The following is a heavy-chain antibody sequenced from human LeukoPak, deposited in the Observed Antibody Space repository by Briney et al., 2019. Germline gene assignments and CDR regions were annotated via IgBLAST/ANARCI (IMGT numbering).Heavy chain of an antibody. Sequence: SVKVSCKASGGTFSSYAISWVRQAPGQGLEWMGGIIPISGTANYAQKFQGRVTITADESTSTAYMELSSLRSEDTAVYYCAREYSSGWSRHFDYWGQGTLVTVSS. CDR2: IIPISGTA. CDR3: AREYSSGWSRHFDY. D-gene: IGHD6-19*01. V-gene: IGHV1-69*13. CDR1: GGTFSSYA. J-gene: IGHJ4*02.